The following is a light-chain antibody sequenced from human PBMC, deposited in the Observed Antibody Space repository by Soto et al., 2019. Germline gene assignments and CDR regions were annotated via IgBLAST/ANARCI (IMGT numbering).Light chain of an antibody. V-gene: IGKV1-5*03. CDR3: QQYNSYQYT. Sequence: DIQMTQSPSTLSASVGDRVPITCRASQSISSWLAWYQQKPGKAPKLLIYKASSLEGGIPSRFSGSGSETEFTLTISSLQPEDFATYYCQQYNSYQYTFGQGTKLEIK. CDR1: QSISSW. CDR2: KAS. J-gene: IGKJ2*01.